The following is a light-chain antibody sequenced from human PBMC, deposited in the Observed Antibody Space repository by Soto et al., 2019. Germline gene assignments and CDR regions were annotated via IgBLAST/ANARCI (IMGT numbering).Light chain of an antibody. CDR3: QQRNQWPPVT. J-gene: IGKJ4*01. Sequence: DIQMTQSPSSLSASVGDRVTITCQASQDISNYLNWYQQKPGKAPKLLIYDASNLETGVPSRFSGSGSGTDFTLTISSLEPEDFAVYYCQQRNQWPPVTFGGGTRVEIK. CDR1: QDISNY. CDR2: DAS. V-gene: IGKV1-33*01.